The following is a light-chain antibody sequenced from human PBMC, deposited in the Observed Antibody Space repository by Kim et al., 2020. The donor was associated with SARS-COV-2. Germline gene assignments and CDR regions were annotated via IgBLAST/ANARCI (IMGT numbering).Light chain of an antibody. CDR2: LDSDGGP. CDR3: QTWGAGVV. J-gene: IGLJ3*02. CDR1: SGQARFT. Sequence: GASVKLACTVSSGQARFTIAWLQKLTKKGPRFLMTLDSDGGPNKGDGIPDRFAGSSSGAERYLSISSLQSEDEADYYCQTWGAGVVFGGGTQLTVL. V-gene: IGLV4-69*01.